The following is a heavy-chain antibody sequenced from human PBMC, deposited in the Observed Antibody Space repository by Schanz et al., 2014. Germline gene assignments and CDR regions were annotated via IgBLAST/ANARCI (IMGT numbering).Heavy chain of an antibody. J-gene: IGHJ6*02. CDR1: GFDFNSYS. Sequence: EVRLVESGGGLVQPGGSLRLSCEASGFDFNSYSMNWVRQVPGKGLEWLAYIATSSSTLHYADSVKGRVTISRDNAKNSLYLQMNSVRAEDTSEYYCAREEGWGIAAAGPKHYYYGMDVWGQGTTVTVSS. D-gene: IGHD6-13*01. V-gene: IGHV3-48*04. CDR2: IATSSSTL. CDR3: AREEGWGIAAAGPKHYYYGMDV.